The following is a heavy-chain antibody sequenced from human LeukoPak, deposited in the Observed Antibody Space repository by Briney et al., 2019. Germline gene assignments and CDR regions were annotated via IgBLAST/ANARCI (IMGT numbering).Heavy chain of an antibody. CDR3: AKDSCSSTSCYFDY. CDR1: GFTFSSYG. J-gene: IGHJ4*02. V-gene: IGHV3-30*02. CDR2: IRYDGSNK. D-gene: IGHD2-2*01. Sequence: GGSLRLSCAASGFTFSSYGMHWVRQAPGKGLEWVAFIRYDGSNKYYADSVKGRFTISRDNSKNTLYLQMNSLRAEDTAVYYCAKDSCSSTSCYFDYWGQGALVTVSS.